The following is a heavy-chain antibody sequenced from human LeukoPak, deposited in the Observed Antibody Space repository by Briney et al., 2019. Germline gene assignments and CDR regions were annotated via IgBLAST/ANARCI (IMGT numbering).Heavy chain of an antibody. CDR3: AREDGHDAFDI. V-gene: IGHV3-30*04. CDR2: ISYDGSNK. CDR1: GFTFSSYA. Sequence: GGSLRLSCAASGFTFSSYAMHWVRQAPGKGLEWVAVISYDGSNKYYADSVKGRFTISRDNSKNTLYLQMNSLRAEDTAVYYCAREDGHDAFDIWGQGTMVTVSS. D-gene: IGHD5-24*01. J-gene: IGHJ3*02.